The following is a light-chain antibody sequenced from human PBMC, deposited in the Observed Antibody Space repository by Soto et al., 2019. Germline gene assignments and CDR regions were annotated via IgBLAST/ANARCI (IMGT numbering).Light chain of an antibody. V-gene: IGKV3-20*01. CDR3: QQYVSSGP. Sequence: EIVLTPSPSTLSLSPVERATLTCRASQSVGNNLAWYQQKPGQAPGLLIYEASTRATGIPARFSGSGSGTDFTLTISRLEPEDFAVYYCQQYVSSGPFGQVAKVDI. J-gene: IGKJ1*01. CDR2: EAS. CDR1: QSVGNN.